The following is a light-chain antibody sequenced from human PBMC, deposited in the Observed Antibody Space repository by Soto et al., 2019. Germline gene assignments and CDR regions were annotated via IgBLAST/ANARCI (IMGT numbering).Light chain of an antibody. CDR2: GAS. CDR1: QSIGSH. CDR3: LQTYSLPVA. V-gene: IGKV1-39*01. Sequence: IQVTQSPSSLSASVGDRVTITCRASQSIGSHLNWYQQKPGTAPNLLIHGASSLQGGVPSRFSGSGSGTDFALPITTGQPEDFASYYCLQTYSLPVAFGGGTKVEI. J-gene: IGKJ4*01.